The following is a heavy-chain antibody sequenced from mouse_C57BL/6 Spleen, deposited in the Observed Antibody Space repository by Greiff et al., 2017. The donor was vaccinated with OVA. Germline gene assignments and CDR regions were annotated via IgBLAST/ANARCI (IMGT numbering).Heavy chain of an antibody. CDR2: IRNKANGYTT. D-gene: IGHD2-4*01. Sequence: EVQGVESGGGLVQPGGSLSLSCAASGFTFTDYYMSWVRQPPGKALEWLGFIRNKANGYTTEYSASVKGRFTISRDNSQSILYLQMNALRAEDSATYYGARGMSTTGFYYAMDYWGQGTSVTVSS. CDR3: ARGMSTTGFYYAMDY. J-gene: IGHJ4*01. CDR1: GFTFTDYY. V-gene: IGHV7-3*01.